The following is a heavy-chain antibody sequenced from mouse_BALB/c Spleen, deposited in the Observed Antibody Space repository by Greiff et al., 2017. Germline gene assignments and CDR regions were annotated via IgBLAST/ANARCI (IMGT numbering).Heavy chain of an antibody. Sequence: EVKLVESGGGLVQPGGSLRLSCATSGFTFTDYYMSWVRQPPGKALEWLGFIRNKANGYTTEYSASVKGRFTISRDNSQSILYLQMNTLRAEDSATYYCARDSTATLYWYFDVWGAGTTVTVSS. CDR2: IRNKANGYTT. CDR3: ARDSTATLYWYFDV. CDR1: GFTFTDYY. V-gene: IGHV7-3*02. D-gene: IGHD1-2*01. J-gene: IGHJ1*01.